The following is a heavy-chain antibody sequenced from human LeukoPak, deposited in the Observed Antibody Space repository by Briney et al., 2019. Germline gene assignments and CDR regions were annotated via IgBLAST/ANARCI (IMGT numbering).Heavy chain of an antibody. CDR2: MNANSGNT. Sequence: ASVKVSCKASGYTFTSYDINWVRQAPGQGLEWMGWMNANSGNTGYAQKFQGRVTMTRNTSISTAYMELSSLRSEDTAVYSCARGSPGGDGSSFDYWGQGTLVTVSS. V-gene: IGHV1-8*01. D-gene: IGHD3-10*01. CDR1: GYTFTSYD. J-gene: IGHJ4*02. CDR3: ARGSPGGDGSSFDY.